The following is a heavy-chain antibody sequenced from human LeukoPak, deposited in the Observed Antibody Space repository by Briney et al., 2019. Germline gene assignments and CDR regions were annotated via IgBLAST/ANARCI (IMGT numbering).Heavy chain of an antibody. Sequence: SSETLSLTCTVSGGSISSSSYYWGWIRQPPGKGLEWIGSIYYSGSTYYNPSLKSRVTISVDTSKNQFSLKLSSVTAADTAVYYCAREGSWSYYYYGMDVWGQGTTVTVSS. CDR3: AREGSWSYYYYGMDV. CDR1: GGSISSSSYY. D-gene: IGHD6-13*01. CDR2: IYYSGST. J-gene: IGHJ6*02. V-gene: IGHV4-39*07.